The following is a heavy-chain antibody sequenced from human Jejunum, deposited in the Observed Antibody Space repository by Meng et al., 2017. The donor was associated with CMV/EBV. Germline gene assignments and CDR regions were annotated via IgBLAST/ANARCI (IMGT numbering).Heavy chain of an antibody. Sequence: SGFIFSTYAMRWVHQAPRKGLGWVSVISKGGSDTYYADSMKGRFTMSRDDSTNMVYLQMSSLRADDTARYFCATYHRGPDYFLDHWGQGTLVTVSS. CDR3: ATYHRGPDYFLDH. V-gene: IGHV3-23*03. D-gene: IGHD4/OR15-4a*01. CDR1: GFIFSTYA. J-gene: IGHJ4*02. CDR2: ISKGGSDT.